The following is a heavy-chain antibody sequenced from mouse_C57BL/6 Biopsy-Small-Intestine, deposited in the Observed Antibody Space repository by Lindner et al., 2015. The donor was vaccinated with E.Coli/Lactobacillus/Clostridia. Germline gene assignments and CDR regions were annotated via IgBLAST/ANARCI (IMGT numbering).Heavy chain of an antibody. J-gene: IGHJ3*02. Sequence: SVKVSCKASGGTFTSYTFSWLRQAPGQGLEWMGGTVPQFATAHYAHKFQGRVTITADKSTTTVYMEVGRLRSDDTAVYYCVTSRGWGSYSYYFGYWGQGTLVTVS. CDR3: VTSRGWGSYSYYFGY. D-gene: IGHD1-1*02. V-gene: IGHV1-79*01. CDR2: TVPQFATA. CDR1: GGTFTSYT.